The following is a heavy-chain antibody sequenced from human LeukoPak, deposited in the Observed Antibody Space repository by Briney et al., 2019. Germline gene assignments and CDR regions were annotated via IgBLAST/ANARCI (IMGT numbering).Heavy chain of an antibody. J-gene: IGHJ3*02. D-gene: IGHD2-21*02. Sequence: GGSLRLSCAASGFTFSTYWMSWVRQAPGKGLEWVANIKQDGSEKYYVDSVKGRFTISRDNAKNSLYLQMNSLRPEDTAVYFCVRSTGGDWYTFDTWGQGTMVTVSS. CDR1: GFTFSTYW. CDR2: IKQDGSEK. V-gene: IGHV3-7*01. CDR3: VRSTGGDWYTFDT.